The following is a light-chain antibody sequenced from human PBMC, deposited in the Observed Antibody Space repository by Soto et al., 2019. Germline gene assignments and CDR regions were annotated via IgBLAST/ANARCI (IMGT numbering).Light chain of an antibody. J-gene: IGKJ4*01. Sequence: EIVLTQSPDTLSLSPGERATLSCRASQSVRSNYLAWYQQKPGQAPRFLIYDASSRATGIRDRFSGSGSGTDFTLTISRLEPEDFAVYYCQQYGSSPLTFGGGTKVEIK. CDR3: QQYGSSPLT. CDR2: DAS. CDR1: QSVRSNY. V-gene: IGKV3-20*01.